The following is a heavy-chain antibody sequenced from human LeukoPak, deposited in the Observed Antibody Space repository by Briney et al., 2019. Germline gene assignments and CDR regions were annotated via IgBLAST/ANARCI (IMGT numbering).Heavy chain of an antibody. CDR3: ASATLRCSGGSCYEMDV. Sequence: SVKVSCKASGGTFSSYTISWVRQAPGQGLEWMGGIVPLFGTPDYAQKFQDRLTITADKSTSTAYMELSSLRSEDTAVYYCASATLRCSGGSCYEMDVWGKGTTVTVSS. CDR2: IVPLFGTP. J-gene: IGHJ6*04. D-gene: IGHD2-15*01. CDR1: GGTFSSYT. V-gene: IGHV1-69*06.